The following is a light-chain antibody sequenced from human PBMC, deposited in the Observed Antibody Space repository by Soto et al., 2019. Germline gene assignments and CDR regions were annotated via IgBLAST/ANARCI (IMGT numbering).Light chain of an antibody. CDR3: QQRSNWLT. CDR2: DAS. V-gene: IGKV3-11*01. CDR1: QSVSSY. J-gene: IGKJ4*01. Sequence: VMTQSPATLSLSPGERATLSCRASQSVSSYLAWYQQKPGQAPRLLIYDASNRATGIPARFSGSGSGTDFTLTISSLEPEDFAVYYCQQRSNWLTFGGGTKVEIK.